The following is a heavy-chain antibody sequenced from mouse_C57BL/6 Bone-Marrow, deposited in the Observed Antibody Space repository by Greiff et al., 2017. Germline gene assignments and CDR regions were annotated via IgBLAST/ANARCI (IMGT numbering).Heavy chain of an antibody. V-gene: IGHV5-4*01. J-gene: IGHJ1*03. CDR3: ASIYDGNPPWYCDV. CDR2: ISDGGSYT. Sequence: EVHLVESGGGLVKPGGSLKLSCAASGFTFSSYAMSWVRQTPEKRLEWVATISDGGSYTYYPDNVKGRFPLSSVTAKNHLYLQMSQLKSEDTAMYYCASIYDGNPPWYCDVGGTGTTVTVSS. CDR1: GFTFSSYA. D-gene: IGHD2-1*01.